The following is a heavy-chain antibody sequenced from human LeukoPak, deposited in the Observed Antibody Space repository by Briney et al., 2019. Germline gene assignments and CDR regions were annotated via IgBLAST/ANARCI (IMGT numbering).Heavy chain of an antibody. CDR2: ISSSGSTI. V-gene: IGHV3-48*03. D-gene: IGHD6-19*01. CDR1: GFTFSSYE. J-gene: IGHJ4*02. CDR3: SRESSGWNENY. Sequence: PGGSLRLSCAASGFTFSSYEMNGVRQAPGKGLEWISYISSSGSTIYYADSVKGRFTISRDNAKNSLYLQMNSLRAEDTAVYYCSRESSGWNENYWGQGTLVTVSS.